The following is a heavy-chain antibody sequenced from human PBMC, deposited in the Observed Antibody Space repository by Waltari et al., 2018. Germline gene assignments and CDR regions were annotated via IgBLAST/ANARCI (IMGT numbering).Heavy chain of an antibody. D-gene: IGHD2-2*01. Sequence: EVQLVESGGGLVQPGRSLRLSCAASGFTFDDYAMHWVRQAPGKGLEWVSGMRWNSGSRGYADSVKGRFTISRDNAKNSLYLQMNSLRAEDTALYYCAKDVFSTSPSYGMDVWGQGTTVTVSS. CDR3: AKDVFSTSPSYGMDV. V-gene: IGHV3-9*01. CDR2: MRWNSGSR. CDR1: GFTFDDYA. J-gene: IGHJ6*02.